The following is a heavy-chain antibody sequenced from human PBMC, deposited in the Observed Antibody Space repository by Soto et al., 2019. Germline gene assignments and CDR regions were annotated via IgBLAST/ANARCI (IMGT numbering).Heavy chain of an antibody. CDR2: ISYDGSNK. D-gene: IGHD3-22*01. V-gene: IGHV3-30*18. CDR3: AKDSLTTQYYYDSSGPNWFDP. Sequence: LRLSCAASGFSFSNSGMHWVRQAPGKGLEWVAVISYDGSNKYYADSVKGRFTISRDNSKNTLYLQMNSLRAEDTAVYYCAKDSLTTQYYYDSSGPNWFDPWGQGTLVTVSS. CDR1: GFSFSNSG. J-gene: IGHJ5*02.